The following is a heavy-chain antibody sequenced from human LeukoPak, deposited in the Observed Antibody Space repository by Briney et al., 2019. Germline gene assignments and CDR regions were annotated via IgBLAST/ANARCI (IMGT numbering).Heavy chain of an antibody. CDR3: ARDQYSSGPRINYGMDV. CDR1: GGSISSYY. CDR2: IYTSGST. D-gene: IGHD6-19*01. Sequence: SETLSLTCTVSGGSISSYYWSWIRQPAGKGLEWIGRIYTSGSTNYNPSLKSRVTMSVDTSKNQFSLKLSSVTAADTAVYYCARDQYSSGPRINYGMDVWGQGTTVTVSS. J-gene: IGHJ6*02. V-gene: IGHV4-4*07.